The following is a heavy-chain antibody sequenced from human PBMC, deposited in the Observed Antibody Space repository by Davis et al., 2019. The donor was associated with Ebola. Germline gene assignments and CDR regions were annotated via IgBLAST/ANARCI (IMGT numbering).Heavy chain of an antibody. CDR3: ASGGPPYYYAMDV. V-gene: IGHV4-39*07. CDR1: GGSISSSSHY. D-gene: IGHD4-23*01. J-gene: IGHJ6*02. Sequence: MPSETLSLTCTVSGGSISSSSHYWGWIRQPPGKGLEWIGSIYYSGSTNYNPSLKSRVTISVDTSKNQFSLKLSSVTAADTAVYYCASGGPPYYYAMDVWGQGTTVTVSS. CDR2: IYYSGST.